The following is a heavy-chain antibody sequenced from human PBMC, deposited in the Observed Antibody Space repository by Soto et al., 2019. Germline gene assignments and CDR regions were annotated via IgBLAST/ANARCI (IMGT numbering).Heavy chain of an antibody. CDR3: ATSSSPGGGFDY. CDR1: GGSISSSNW. J-gene: IGHJ4*02. V-gene: IGHV4-4*02. CDR2: IYHSGST. D-gene: IGHD6-6*01. Sequence: SETLSLTCAVSGGSISSSNWWSWVRQPPGKGLEWIGEIYHSGSTNYNPSLKSRVTISVDKPKNQFSLKLSSVTAADTAVYYCATSSSPGGGFDYWGQGTLVTVSS.